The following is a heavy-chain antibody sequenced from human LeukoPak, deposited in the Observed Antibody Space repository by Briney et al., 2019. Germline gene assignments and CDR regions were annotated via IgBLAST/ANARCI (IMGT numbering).Heavy chain of an antibody. D-gene: IGHD1-26*01. CDR1: GFTFRSHG. CDR2: IWYDGSNK. J-gene: IGHJ4*02. Sequence: GGSLRLSCAASGFTFRSHGMHWVRQAPGKGLEWVAFIWYDGSNKYYTDSVKGRFTISRDNSKNTLYLQMNSLRAEDTAVYYCAGDRATSYFDYWGQGALVSVSS. V-gene: IGHV3-33*01. CDR3: AGDRATSYFDY.